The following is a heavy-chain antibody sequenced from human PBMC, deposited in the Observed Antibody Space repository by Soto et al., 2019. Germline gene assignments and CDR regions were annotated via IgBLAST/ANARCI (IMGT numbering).Heavy chain of an antibody. CDR1: GFTFNNYG. J-gene: IGHJ3*01. Sequence: QVQLVESGGGVVQPGTSLRLSCAASGFTFNNYGMHWVRQAPGTGLEWVATISNDGRDKYYADSVKGRLTISRDNSKNTLYLQMNRLRAEDTVVYYCAKDQGIAASHGVDWGQGTLVTVSS. V-gene: IGHV3-30*18. CDR2: ISNDGRDK. CDR3: AKDQGIAASHGVD. D-gene: IGHD6-13*01.